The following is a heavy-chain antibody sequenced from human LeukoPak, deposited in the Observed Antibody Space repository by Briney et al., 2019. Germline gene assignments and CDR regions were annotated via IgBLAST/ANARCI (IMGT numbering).Heavy chain of an antibody. CDR1: GFTFSSYW. D-gene: IGHD4-17*01. V-gene: IGHV3-74*01. CDR2: ITNDGSST. J-gene: IGHJ4*02. Sequence: GGSLRLSRAASGFTFSSYWMHWVPQAPGKGLVWVSRITNDGSSTSHADSVKGRFTISRDNAKNTLYLQMNSLRAEDTAVYYCAREGDYGDYFDYWGQGTLVTVSS. CDR3: AREGDYGDYFDY.